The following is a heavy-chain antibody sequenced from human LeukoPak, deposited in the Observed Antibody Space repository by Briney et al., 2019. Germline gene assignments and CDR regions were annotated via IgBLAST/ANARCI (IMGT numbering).Heavy chain of an antibody. D-gene: IGHD6-13*01. CDR2: IYSSGET. V-gene: IGHV4-59*08. Sequence: SETLSLTCTVSGGSVSTYYWSWIRQPPGKGLEWIGFIYSSGETNYNPSLKSRVTISVDTSKSQFSLKLSSVTAADTAVYYCARVGAAAGTRWYFDLWGRGTLVTVSS. J-gene: IGHJ2*01. CDR3: ARVGAAAGTRWYFDL. CDR1: GGSVSTYY.